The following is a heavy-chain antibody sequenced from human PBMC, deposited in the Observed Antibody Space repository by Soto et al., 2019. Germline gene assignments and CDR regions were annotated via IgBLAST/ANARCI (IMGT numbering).Heavy chain of an antibody. Sequence: TIVSASRMQTLSISLVAVSLRTRGVGVGWIRQPPGKALEWLALIYWDDDKRYSPSLKSRLTITKDTSKNQVVLTMTNMDPVDTATYYCARYEDSSGSDYWGQGTLVTVSS. CDR2: IYWDDDK. J-gene: IGHJ4*02. V-gene: IGHV2-5*02. D-gene: IGHD6-19*01. CDR3: ARYEDSSGSDY. CDR1: AVSLRTRGVG.